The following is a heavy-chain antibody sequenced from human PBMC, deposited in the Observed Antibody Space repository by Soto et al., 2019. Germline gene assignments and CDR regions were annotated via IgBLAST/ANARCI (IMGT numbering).Heavy chain of an antibody. V-gene: IGHV4-4*02. Sequence: QVQLQESGPGLVKPSGTLSLTCAVSGGSISSSNWWSWVRQPPGKGLEWIGEIYHSGSTNYNPSLKRRVTISVDKSKNQFSLKLSSVTAADTAVYYCASRGEYYDILTGYYDAFDIWGQGTMVTVSS. D-gene: IGHD3-9*01. J-gene: IGHJ3*02. CDR2: IYHSGST. CDR3: ASRGEYYDILTGYYDAFDI. CDR1: GGSISSSNW.